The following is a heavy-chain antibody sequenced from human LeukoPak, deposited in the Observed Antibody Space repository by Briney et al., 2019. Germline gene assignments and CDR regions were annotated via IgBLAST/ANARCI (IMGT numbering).Heavy chain of an antibody. CDR2: IIPIFGTA. CDR3: AAARGTYRNFDY. Sequence: VASVKVSCKASGGTFSSYAINWVRQAPGQGLEWMGGIIPIFGTANYAQKFQGRVTITTDESTSTAYMELSSLRSEDTAVYYCAAARGTYRNFDYWGQGTLVTVSS. CDR1: GGTFSSYA. V-gene: IGHV1-69*05. J-gene: IGHJ4*02. D-gene: IGHD1-14*01.